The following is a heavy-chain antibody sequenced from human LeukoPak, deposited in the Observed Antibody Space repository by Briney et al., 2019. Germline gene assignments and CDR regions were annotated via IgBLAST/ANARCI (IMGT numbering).Heavy chain of an antibody. CDR3: ARAGVGWLQSMGPFDY. CDR1: SGSISSYY. V-gene: IGHV4-59*01. D-gene: IGHD5-24*01. Sequence: SETLSLTCTVSSGSISSYYWNWIRQPPGKGLEWLGYIYYNGNTKYNPSLKSRVTISVDTSKNQFSLYLSSVTAADTAVYYCARAGVGWLQSMGPFDYWGQGTLVTVSS. J-gene: IGHJ4*02. CDR2: IYYNGNT.